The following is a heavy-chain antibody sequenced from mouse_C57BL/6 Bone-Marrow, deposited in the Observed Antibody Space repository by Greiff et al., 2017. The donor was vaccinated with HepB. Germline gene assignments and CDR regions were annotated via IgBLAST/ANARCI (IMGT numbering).Heavy chain of an antibody. CDR3: AILIGQPYYYAMDY. Sequence: EVQLVESGPGLVKPSQSLSLTCSVTGYSITSGYYWNWIRQFPGNKLEWMGYISYDGSNNYNPSLKNRISITRDTSKNQFFLKLNSVTTEDTATYYCAILIGQPYYYAMDYWGQGTSVTVSS. J-gene: IGHJ4*01. V-gene: IGHV3-6*01. CDR2: ISYDGSN. D-gene: IGHD2-4*01. CDR1: GYSITSGYY.